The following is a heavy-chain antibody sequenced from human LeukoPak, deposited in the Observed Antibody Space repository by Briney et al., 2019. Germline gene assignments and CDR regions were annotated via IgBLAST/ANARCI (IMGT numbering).Heavy chain of an antibody. CDR3: ARDSRKVAARDIAAFDY. CDR2: IIPIFGTA. CDR1: GGTFSSYA. J-gene: IGHJ4*02. D-gene: IGHD6-6*01. V-gene: IGHV1-69*13. Sequence: ASVKVSCKASGGTFSSYAISWVRQAPGQGLEWMGGIIPIFGTANYAQKFQGRVTITADESTSTAYMELSRLRSDDTAVYYCARDSRKVAARDIAAFDYWGQGTLVTVSS.